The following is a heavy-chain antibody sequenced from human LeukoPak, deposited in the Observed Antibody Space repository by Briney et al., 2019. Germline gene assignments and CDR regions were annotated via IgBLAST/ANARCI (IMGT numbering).Heavy chain of an antibody. CDR1: GYTFTSYG. Sequence: GASVKVSCKASGYTFTSYGISWVRQAPGQGLEWMGWISAYNGNTNYAQKLQGRVTMATDTSTSTAYMELRSLGSDDTAVYYCARSMVRGVIYNWFDPWGQGTLVTVSS. CDR3: ARSMVRGVIYNWFDP. CDR2: ISAYNGNT. V-gene: IGHV1-18*04. D-gene: IGHD3-10*01. J-gene: IGHJ5*02.